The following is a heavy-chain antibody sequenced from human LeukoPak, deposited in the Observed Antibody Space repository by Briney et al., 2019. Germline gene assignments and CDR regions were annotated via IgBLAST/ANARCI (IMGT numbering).Heavy chain of an antibody. V-gene: IGHV4-59*01. Sequence: SETLSLTCTVSGGSISSYYWSWIRQPPGKGLEWIGYIYYSGSTNYNPSLKSRVTISVDTSKHQFSLKLSSVTAADTAVYYCARDPTGYSYGIDYWGQGTLVTVSS. CDR2: IYYSGST. CDR1: GGSISSYY. CDR3: ARDPTGYSYGIDY. J-gene: IGHJ4*02. D-gene: IGHD5-18*01.